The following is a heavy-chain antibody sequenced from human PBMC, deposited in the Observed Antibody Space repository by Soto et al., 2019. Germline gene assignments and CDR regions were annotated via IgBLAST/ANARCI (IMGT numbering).Heavy chain of an antibody. CDR2: IKQDGSEK. CDR3: ARDSAARRNYYYGMDV. J-gene: IGHJ6*02. CDR1: GFTFSSYW. D-gene: IGHD6-13*01. Sequence: GGSLRLSCAASGFTFSSYWMSWVRQAPGKGLEWVANIKQDGSEKYYVDSVKGRFTISRDNAKNSLYLQMNSLRAEDTAVYYCARDSAARRNYYYGMDVWGQGTTVTVSS. V-gene: IGHV3-7*01.